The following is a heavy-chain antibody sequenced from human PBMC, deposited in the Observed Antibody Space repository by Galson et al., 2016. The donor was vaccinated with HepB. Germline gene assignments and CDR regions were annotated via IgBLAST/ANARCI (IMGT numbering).Heavy chain of an antibody. CDR3: AKDGLYYGSGSYGSVDY. CDR2: ISNDGKNK. Sequence: SLRLSCAASGFTFSAYGMHWVRQAPGKGLESVAVISNDGKNKNYADSLRGRSTIARDNPKNTLPLQMNSLRAEDTAFYFCAKDGLYYGSGSYGSVDYWGQGTLVTVSS. V-gene: IGHV3-30*04. D-gene: IGHD3-10*01. CDR1: GFTFSAYG. J-gene: IGHJ4*02.